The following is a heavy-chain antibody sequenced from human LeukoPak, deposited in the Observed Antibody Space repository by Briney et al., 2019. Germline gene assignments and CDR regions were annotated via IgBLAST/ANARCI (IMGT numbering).Heavy chain of an antibody. J-gene: IGHJ4*02. V-gene: IGHV3-21*01. CDR2: ISSSSSYI. D-gene: IGHD2-2*02. CDR3: ARDRSIPFDY. CDR1: GFTFSSYS. Sequence: GGSLRLSCAASGFTFSSYSMNWVRQAPGKGLEWVSSISSSSSYIYYADSVKGRFTISRDSAKNSLYLQMKSLRAEDTAVYYCARDRSIPFDYWGQGTLVTVSS.